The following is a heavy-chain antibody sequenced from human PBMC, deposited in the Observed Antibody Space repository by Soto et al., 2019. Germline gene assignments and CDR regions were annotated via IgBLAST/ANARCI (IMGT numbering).Heavy chain of an antibody. Sequence: QVQLQESGPGLVKASETLSLTCTVSGGSIATYYWSWIRQPPGKGLQWIGYIYYSGSTTYSPSLKSRVTISVDRSKNQFSLKLTSMTAADTAVYYCARLGGYYQSLDTWGQGALVTVSS. CDR3: ARLGGYYQSLDT. V-gene: IGHV4-59*08. CDR1: GGSIATYY. CDR2: IYYSGST. J-gene: IGHJ5*02. D-gene: IGHD3-22*01.